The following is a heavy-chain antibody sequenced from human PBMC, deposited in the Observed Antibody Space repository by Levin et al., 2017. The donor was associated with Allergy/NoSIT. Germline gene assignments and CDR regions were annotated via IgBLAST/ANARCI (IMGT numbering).Heavy chain of an antibody. CDR1: GFTFDGYA. J-gene: IGHJ6*02. CDR2: IGWNGGTI. CDR3: AKDIRTTMVRGAEYGLDV. V-gene: IGHV3-9*01. D-gene: IGHD3-10*01. Sequence: PGGSLRLPCAASGFTFDGYAMHWVRRVPGKGLEWFSGIGWNGGTIGYADSVKGRFTISRANAKSSLYLQMNSLRTEDTALYYCAKDIRTTMVRGAEYGLDVGGQGTTVTVSS.